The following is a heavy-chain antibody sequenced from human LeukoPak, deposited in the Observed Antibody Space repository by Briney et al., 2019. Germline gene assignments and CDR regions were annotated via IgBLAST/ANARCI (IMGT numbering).Heavy chain of an antibody. CDR2: IYYSGST. V-gene: IGHV4-39*07. D-gene: IGHD3-3*01. Sequence: NPSETLSLTCTVSGGSISSSGYYWGWIRQPPGKGLEWIGSIYYSGSTYYNPSLKSRVTISVDTSKNQFSLKLSSVTAADTAVYYCARVGYYDFWSGIPSDFDYWGQGTLVTVSS. CDR3: ARVGYYDFWSGIPSDFDY. J-gene: IGHJ4*02. CDR1: GGSISSSGYY.